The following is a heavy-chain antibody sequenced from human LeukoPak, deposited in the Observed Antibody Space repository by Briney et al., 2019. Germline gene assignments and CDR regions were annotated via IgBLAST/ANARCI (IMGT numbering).Heavy chain of an antibody. D-gene: IGHD3-10*01. V-gene: IGHV4-59*08. CDR2: IYYSGSI. J-gene: IGHJ4*02. Sequence: SETLSLTCTVSGGSISSYYWSWIRQPPGKGLEWIGYIYYSGSINYNPSLKSRVTISVDTSKNQFSLKLSSVTAADTAVYYCARSYGSGSYGDYWGQGTLVTVSS. CDR3: ARSYGSGSYGDY. CDR1: GGSISSYY.